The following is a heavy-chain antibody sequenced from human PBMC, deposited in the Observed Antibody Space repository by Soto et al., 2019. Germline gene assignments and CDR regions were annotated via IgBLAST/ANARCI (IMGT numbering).Heavy chain of an antibody. Sequence: QVHLVQSGAEVKNPGASVKVSCKASGYTFTGYVIHWVRQAPGQGLEWMGFISPNGGGTKSTQRFQGWVTMTRDTSIGTAYLELSRLTSDDTAVYFCVREDGHGGKFDYWGQGTLVTVSS. V-gene: IGHV1-2*04. CDR2: ISPNGGGT. D-gene: IGHD3-16*01. J-gene: IGHJ4*02. CDR1: GYTFTGYV. CDR3: VREDGHGGKFDY.